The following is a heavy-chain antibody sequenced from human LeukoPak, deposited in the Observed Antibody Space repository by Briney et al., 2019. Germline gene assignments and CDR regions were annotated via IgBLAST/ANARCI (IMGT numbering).Heavy chain of an antibody. CDR3: VRDGYCTSTSCYANAFDI. V-gene: IGHV1-18*01. D-gene: IGHD2-2*03. Sequence: AASVKVSCKASGYTFTNYPISWVRQAPGQGLEWMGWISAYNVNTNYAQNPQDRVTMTTDTSTSTAYMELKSLRSDDTAMYYCVRDGYCTSTSCYANAFDIWGQGTMVTVSS. CDR2: ISAYNVNT. J-gene: IGHJ3*02. CDR1: GYTFTNYP.